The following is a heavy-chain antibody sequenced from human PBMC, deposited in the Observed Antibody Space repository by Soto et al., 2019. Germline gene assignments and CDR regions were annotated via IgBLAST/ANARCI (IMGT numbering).Heavy chain of an antibody. CDR3: ARDGGRYSGNDY. Sequence: SETLSLTCAVSGYSISSGYYWGWIRQPPGKGLEWIGSIYHSVVTYYNPSLKSRATISIDTSKNQFSLKLTSVTAADTAVYYCARDGGRYSGNDYWGQGTLVTVSS. J-gene: IGHJ4*02. D-gene: IGHD1-26*01. V-gene: IGHV4-38-2*02. CDR1: GYSISSGYY. CDR2: IYHSVVT.